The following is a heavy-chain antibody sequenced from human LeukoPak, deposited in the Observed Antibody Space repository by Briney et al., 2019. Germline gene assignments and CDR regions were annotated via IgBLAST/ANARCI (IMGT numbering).Heavy chain of an antibody. Sequence: SVKVSFKSSVGTFISYPISWVRQPPGQGLEWVGRITSILSIANYAQKSQGRVTLTADTSTSTDYMEQSSLSSEDTAVSYCESDPEGGWGAYYLDYWGPGTLVTVSS. CDR1: VGTFISYP. V-gene: IGHV1-69*04. J-gene: IGHJ4*02. CDR3: ESDPEGGWGAYYLDY. D-gene: IGHD6-19*01. CDR2: ITSILSIA.